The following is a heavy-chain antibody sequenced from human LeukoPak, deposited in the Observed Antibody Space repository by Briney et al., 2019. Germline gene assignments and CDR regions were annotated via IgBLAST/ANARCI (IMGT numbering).Heavy chain of an antibody. D-gene: IGHD3-22*01. CDR1: GYTFTSYG. J-gene: IGHJ4*02. Sequence: ASVKVSCKASGYTFTSYGISWVRQAPGQGLEWMGWISAYNGNTNYAQKLQGRVTMTTDTSTGTAYMELRSLRSDDTAVYYCARVSYYYDSSGMYYFDYWGQGTLVTVSS. CDR2: ISAYNGNT. CDR3: ARVSYYYDSSGMYYFDY. V-gene: IGHV1-18*01.